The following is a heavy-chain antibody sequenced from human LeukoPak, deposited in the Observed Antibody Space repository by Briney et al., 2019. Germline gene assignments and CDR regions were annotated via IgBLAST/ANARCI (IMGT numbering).Heavy chain of an antibody. D-gene: IGHD6-6*01. CDR1: GGSISSYY. V-gene: IGHV4-59*01. CDR2: IYYSGST. J-gene: IGHJ4*02. Sequence: SETLSLTCTVSGGSISSYYWSWIRQPPGKGLEWIGYIYYSGSTNYNPSLKSRVTISVDTSKNQFSLELSSVTAADTAVYYCARDIGYSSSSWDYWGQGTLVTVSS. CDR3: ARDIGYSSSSWDY.